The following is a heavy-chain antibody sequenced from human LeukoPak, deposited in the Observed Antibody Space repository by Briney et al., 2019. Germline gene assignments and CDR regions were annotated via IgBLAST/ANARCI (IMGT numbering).Heavy chain of an antibody. CDR1: GYSFTSYW. J-gene: IGHJ4*02. V-gene: IGHV5-51*01. CDR2: IYPGDSDT. D-gene: IGHD2-15*01. CDR3: ARRDTGVVLY. Sequence: GESLKISCKGSGYSFTSYWIGWVRPMPGKGLEWMGIIYPGDSDTRYSPSFQGQVTISADKSISTASLQWSSLKASDPAVYHCARRDTGVVLYWGQGTLVTVSS.